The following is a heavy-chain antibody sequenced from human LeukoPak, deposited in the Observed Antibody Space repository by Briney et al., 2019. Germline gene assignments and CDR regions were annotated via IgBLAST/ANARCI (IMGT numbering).Heavy chain of an antibody. Sequence: SVKVSCKASGGTFSSYAISWVRQAPGQGLEWMGGIIPIFGTANYAQKFQGRVTITADESTSTAYMELSSLRSEDTAVYYCARVGMAYYYDSSGPRGFGYWGQGTLVTVSS. CDR1: GGTFSSYA. J-gene: IGHJ4*02. CDR3: ARVGMAYYYDSSGPRGFGY. CDR2: IIPIFGTA. D-gene: IGHD3-22*01. V-gene: IGHV1-69*13.